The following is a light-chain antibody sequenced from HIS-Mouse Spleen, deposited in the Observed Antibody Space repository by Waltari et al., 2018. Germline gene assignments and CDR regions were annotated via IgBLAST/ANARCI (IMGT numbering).Light chain of an antibody. Sequence: QSALTQPASVSGCPGPSITISCTGTSSHGGGYNYVSWYQQHPGKAPKLIIYDVSNLPSGVSTRFSGSKSGNTASLTISGLQAEDEADYYCSSYTSSSFNVVFGGGTKLTVL. CDR2: DVS. CDR3: SSYTSSSFNVV. CDR1: SSHGGGYNY. V-gene: IGLV2-14*03. J-gene: IGLJ2*01.